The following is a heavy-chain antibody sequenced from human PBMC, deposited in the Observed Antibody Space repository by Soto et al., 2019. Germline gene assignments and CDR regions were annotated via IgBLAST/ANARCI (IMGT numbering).Heavy chain of an antibody. CDR2: IKSKTDGGAT. CDR3: TTDPSQMGYYDILTGSPGLYFDY. CDR1: GFTFSNAW. D-gene: IGHD3-9*01. J-gene: IGHJ4*02. V-gene: IGHV3-15*01. Sequence: EVQLVESGGGLVKPGGSLRLSCAASGFTFSNAWMSWVRQAPGKGLEWVGRIKSKTDGGATDYAAPVKGRFTIPRDDSKNTLYLQMNSLKTEDTAVYYCTTDPSQMGYYDILTGSPGLYFDYWGQGTLVTVSS.